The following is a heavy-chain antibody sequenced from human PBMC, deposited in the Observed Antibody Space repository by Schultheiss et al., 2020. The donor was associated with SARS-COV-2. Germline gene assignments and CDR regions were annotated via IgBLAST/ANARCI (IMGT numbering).Heavy chain of an antibody. CDR2: IYYSGST. V-gene: IGHV4-34*01. J-gene: IGHJ5*02. CDR1: GGSFSGYY. CDR3: AIPSGIYSSSSSFDP. D-gene: IGHD6-13*01. Sequence: SETLSLTCAVYGGSFSGYYWSWIRQPPGKGLEWIGYIYYSGSTYYNPSLKSRVTISVDTSKNQFSLKLSSVTAADTAVYYCAIPSGIYSSSSSFDPWGQGTLVTVSS.